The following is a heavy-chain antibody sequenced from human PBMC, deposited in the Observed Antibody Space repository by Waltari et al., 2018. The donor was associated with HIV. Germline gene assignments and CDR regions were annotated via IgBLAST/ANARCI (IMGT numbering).Heavy chain of an antibody. CDR3: ATEGISMVRGVYGMDV. Sequence: QVQLVQSGAEVKKPGASVEVSCKVSGYTLTELSMHWGRQAPGKGLEWMGGLDPEDGETIYEQKFQGRVTMTEDTCTDTAYMELSSLRSEDTAVYYGATEGISMVRGVYGMDVWGQGTTVTVSS. D-gene: IGHD3-10*01. V-gene: IGHV1-24*01. J-gene: IGHJ6*02. CDR2: LDPEDGET. CDR1: GYTLTELS.